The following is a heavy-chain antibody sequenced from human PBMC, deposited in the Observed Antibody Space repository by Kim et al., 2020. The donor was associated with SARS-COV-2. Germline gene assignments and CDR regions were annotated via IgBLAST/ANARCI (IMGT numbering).Heavy chain of an antibody. CDR2: IKSKTSGGTT. D-gene: IGHD2-2*01. Sequence: GGSLRLSCAASGFSFSNAWMTWVRQAPGKGLEWVGRIKSKTSGGTTEYAAPVKGRFTISRDDSKNTLYLQMNSLKSEDTAVYYCATPEPNPPIVVVPAAMALYNHWGQGTLAT. J-gene: IGHJ5*02. CDR1: GFSFSNAW. V-gene: IGHV3-15*01. CDR3: ATPEPNPPIVVVPAAMALYNH.